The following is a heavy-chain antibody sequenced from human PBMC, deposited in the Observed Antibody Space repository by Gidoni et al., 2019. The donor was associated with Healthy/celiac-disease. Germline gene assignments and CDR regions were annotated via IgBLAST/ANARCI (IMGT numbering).Heavy chain of an antibody. CDR2: LYYSGST. Sequence: LEWIGSLYYSGSTYYNPSLTSRVTISVDTSKNQFSLKLSSVTAADTAVYYCATGYSSSWYIWGQGTLVTVSS. D-gene: IGHD6-13*01. V-gene: IGHV4-39*01. CDR3: ATGYSSSWYI. J-gene: IGHJ4*02.